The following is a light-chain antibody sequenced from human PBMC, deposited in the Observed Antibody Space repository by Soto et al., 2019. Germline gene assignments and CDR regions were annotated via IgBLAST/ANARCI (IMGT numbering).Light chain of an antibody. V-gene: IGKV1-9*01. Sequence: DIQLTQSPSFLSASVGDRVTITCRASQGISSYLAWYQQKPGKAPKLLIYAASTLQSGVPSRFSDSGSGTEFTLTISSLPPEDFATYYCQQLNSYPLTFGGGTKVEIK. J-gene: IGKJ4*01. CDR2: AAS. CDR1: QGISSY. CDR3: QQLNSYPLT.